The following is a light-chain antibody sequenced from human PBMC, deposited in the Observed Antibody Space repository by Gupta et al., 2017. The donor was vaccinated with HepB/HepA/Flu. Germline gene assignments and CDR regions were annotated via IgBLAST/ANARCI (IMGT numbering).Light chain of an antibody. Sequence: QSALTQPASVSGSPGQSITISCTGTSSDVGGYDYVSWYQQHPGKAPKLMIYDVSNRPPGVSTRFSGSKTGNTASLTISGRQDEDEADYYCRSYTTSTTVVFGGGTKLTVL. J-gene: IGLJ2*01. CDR2: DVS. CDR3: RSYTTSTTVV. CDR1: SSDVGGYDY. V-gene: IGLV2-14*03.